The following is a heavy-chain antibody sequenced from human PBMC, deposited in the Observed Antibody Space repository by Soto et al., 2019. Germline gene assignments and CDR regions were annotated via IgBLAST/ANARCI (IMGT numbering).Heavy chain of an antibody. V-gene: IGHV1-2*04. CDR2: INPNSGGT. Sequence: ASVKVSCKASGYTFTSYDINWVRQAPGQGLEWMGWINPNSGGTNYAQKFQGWVTMTRDTSISTAYMELSRLRSDDTAVYYCAREGVRGMDVWGQGTTVTVSS. D-gene: IGHD3-16*01. J-gene: IGHJ6*02. CDR1: GYTFTSYD. CDR3: AREGVRGMDV.